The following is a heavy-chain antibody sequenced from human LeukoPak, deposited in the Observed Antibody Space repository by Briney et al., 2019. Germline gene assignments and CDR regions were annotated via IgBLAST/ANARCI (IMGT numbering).Heavy chain of an antibody. D-gene: IGHD3-16*02. CDR2: INPSGGST. V-gene: IGHV1-46*01. Sequence: ASVKVSCKASGYTFTKYYMHWVRQAPGQGLEWMGIINPSGGSTSYAQKFQGRVTMTRDTSTSTVYMELSSLRSEDTAVYYCARGQRLLRLGELSPPLDYWGQGTLVSVS. CDR3: ARGQRLLRLGELSPPLDY. J-gene: IGHJ4*02. CDR1: GYTFTKYY.